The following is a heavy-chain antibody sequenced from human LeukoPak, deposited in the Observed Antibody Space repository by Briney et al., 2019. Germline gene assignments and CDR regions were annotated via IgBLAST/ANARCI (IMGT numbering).Heavy chain of an antibody. CDR3: AREDDSSGYTPQYFDY. V-gene: IGHV3-74*01. CDR1: GFTFSTYC. J-gene: IGHJ4*02. CDR2: INSDGSST. D-gene: IGHD3-22*01. Sequence: GGSLRLSCAASGFTFSTYCMHWVRQAPGKGLVWVSRINSDGSSTSYGDSVKGRFTISRDNAKNTLFLQVNSLRAEDAAVYHCAREDDSSGYTPQYFDYWGQGTLVTVSS.